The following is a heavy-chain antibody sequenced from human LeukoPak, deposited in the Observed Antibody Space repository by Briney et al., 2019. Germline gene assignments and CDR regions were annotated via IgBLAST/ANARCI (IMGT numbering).Heavy chain of an antibody. CDR2: ISSSSTYI. V-gene: IGHV3-21*01. CDR1: GFTFSRDS. Sequence: GGSLRLSCAASGFTFSRDSMNWVRQAPGKGLEWVSSISSSSTYIYYADSVKGRFTISRDNAKNPLHLQMNSLRAEDTAVYYCARGGGYSGYDLDAFDIWGQGTMVTVSS. D-gene: IGHD5-12*01. CDR3: ARGGGYSGYDLDAFDI. J-gene: IGHJ3*02.